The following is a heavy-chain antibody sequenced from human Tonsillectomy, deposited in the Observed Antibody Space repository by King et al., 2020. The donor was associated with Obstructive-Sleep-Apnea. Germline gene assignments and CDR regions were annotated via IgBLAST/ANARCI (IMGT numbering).Heavy chain of an antibody. V-gene: IGHV3-30*18. CDR3: AKANYGDYSLGY. CDR2: ISYDGSNN. J-gene: IGHJ4*02. CDR1: RFTFSSYG. Sequence: VQLVESGGGVVQPGRSLRLSCATSRFTFSSYGMHWVRQAPGKGLEGVAVISYDGSNNYYADSVKGRFTTSRDNSKNTLYLQMNSLRAEDTAVYYCAKANYGDYSLGYWGQGTLVTVSS. D-gene: IGHD4-17*01.